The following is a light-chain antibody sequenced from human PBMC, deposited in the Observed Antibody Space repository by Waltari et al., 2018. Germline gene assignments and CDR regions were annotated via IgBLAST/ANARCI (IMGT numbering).Light chain of an antibody. J-gene: IGKJ5*01. CDR1: QRVSTY. Sequence: EVVLTQSPPTLSLSPGERATLSCRASQRVSTYLAWYQHKPGQPPRLLIFNASSMATGVPTRVSGSGSGTDFTLTISSLEPEDFAVYYCQQRSSGPPVTFGQGTRVEI. CDR2: NAS. CDR3: QQRSSGPPVT. V-gene: IGKV3-11*01.